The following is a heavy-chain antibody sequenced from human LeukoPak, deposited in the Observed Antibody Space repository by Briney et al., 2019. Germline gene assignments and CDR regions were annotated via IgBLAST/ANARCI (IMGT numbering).Heavy chain of an antibody. J-gene: IGHJ2*01. D-gene: IGHD3-10*01. CDR2: ISGSGGST. CDR1: GFTFSSYA. V-gene: IGHV3-23*01. Sequence: PGGSLRLSCAASGFTFSSYAMSWVCQAPGKGLEWVSGISGSGGSTYYADSVEGRFTISRDNSKNTLYLQMNSLRAEDTAVYYCAKTPSGFGELLNDWYFDLWGRGTLVTVSS. CDR3: AKTPSGFGELLNDWYFDL.